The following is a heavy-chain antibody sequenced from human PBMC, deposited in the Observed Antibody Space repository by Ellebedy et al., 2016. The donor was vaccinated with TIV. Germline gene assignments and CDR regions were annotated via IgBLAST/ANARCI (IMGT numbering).Heavy chain of an antibody. CDR2: ISGNNGTT. Sequence: GGSLRLSCAASGFTFSTYALTWVRQAPGKGLEWVSGISGNNGTTYYADSVKGRFTISRDYSKNTLYLQMNSLRAEDTALYYCAKNNGFYGNHGAYFDYWGQGNLVTVSS. J-gene: IGHJ4*02. CDR3: AKNNGFYGNHGAYFDY. D-gene: IGHD4-11*01. V-gene: IGHV3-23*01. CDR1: GFTFSTYA.